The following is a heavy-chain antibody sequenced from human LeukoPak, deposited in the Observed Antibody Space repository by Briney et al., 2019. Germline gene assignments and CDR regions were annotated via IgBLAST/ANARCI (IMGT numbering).Heavy chain of an antibody. J-gene: IGHJ4*02. CDR2: ISVSGGGT. D-gene: IGHD5-24*01. V-gene: IGHV3-23*01. CDR1: GFTFSSYA. CDR3: AKGLRDGSNQRFDY. Sequence: GGSLRLSCAASGFTFSSYAMSWARQAPGKGLEWVSAISVSGGGTFYVDSVKGRFTISRDNSKNTLYLQMNSLRVEDTAVYYCAKGLRDGSNQRFDYWGQGTLVTVSS.